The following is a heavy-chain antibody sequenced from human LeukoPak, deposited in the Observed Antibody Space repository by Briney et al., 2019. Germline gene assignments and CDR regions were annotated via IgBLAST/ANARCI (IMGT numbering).Heavy chain of an antibody. J-gene: IGHJ4*02. Sequence: SQTLSLTCAISGDSVSSKSAAWNWIRQSPSRGLEWLGRTYYRSKWSSGYAASVKSRITINPDTSKNQFSLQLKSVTPEDTAVYYCAKDGNGPDHFDYWGQGTLVTVSS. CDR2: TYYRSKWSS. D-gene: IGHD2-8*01. V-gene: IGHV6-1*01. CDR3: AKDGNGPDHFDY. CDR1: GDSVSSKSAA.